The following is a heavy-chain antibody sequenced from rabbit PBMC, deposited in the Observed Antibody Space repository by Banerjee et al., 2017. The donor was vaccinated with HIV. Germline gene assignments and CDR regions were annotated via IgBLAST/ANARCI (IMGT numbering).Heavy chain of an antibody. J-gene: IGHJ3*01. D-gene: IGHD1-1*01. Sequence: PLKESGGGLVTPGGNLTLTCTASGFDISSYHMCWVRQAPGKGLEWIGIIYAGKGSTDYASWVNGRFTISSDNAQNTVYLQLNSLTAADTATYFCARSSGYGRLDLWGQGTLVTVS. CDR3: ARSSGYGRLDL. CDR1: GFDISSYH. V-gene: IGHV1S7*01. CDR2: IYAGKGST.